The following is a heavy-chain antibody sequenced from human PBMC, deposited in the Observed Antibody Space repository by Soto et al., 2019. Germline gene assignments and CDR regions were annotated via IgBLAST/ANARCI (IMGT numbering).Heavy chain of an antibody. Sequence: SETLSLTCAVSGGSISSGGYSWSWIRQPPGKGLEWIGYIYHSGSTYYNPSLKSRVTISVDRSKNQFSLKLSSVTAADTAVYYCASRYGSAFDVWGQGTMVTVSS. V-gene: IGHV4-30-2*01. CDR3: ASRYGSAFDV. D-gene: IGHD3-10*01. CDR2: IYHSGST. CDR1: GGSISSGGYS. J-gene: IGHJ3*01.